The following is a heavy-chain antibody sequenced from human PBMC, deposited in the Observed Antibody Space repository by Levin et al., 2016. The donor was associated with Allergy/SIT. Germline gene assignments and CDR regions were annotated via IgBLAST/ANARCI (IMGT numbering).Heavy chain of an antibody. J-gene: IGHJ5*02. Sequence: WVRQAPGQGLEWMGWINTNTGNPTYAQGFTGRFVFSLDTSVSTAYLQISSLKAEDTAVYYCARSGVITGNWFDPWGQGTLVTVSS. V-gene: IGHV7-4-1*02. CDR2: INTNTGNP. CDR3: ARSGVITGNWFDP. D-gene: IGHD3-16*02.